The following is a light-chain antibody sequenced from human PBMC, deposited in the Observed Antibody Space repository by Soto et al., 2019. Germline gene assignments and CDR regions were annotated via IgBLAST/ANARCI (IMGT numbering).Light chain of an antibody. CDR2: STS. Sequence: DIQMTQSPSSVSASVGDRVTITCRASQDIGSWLVWYQQKPGKAPKLLIYSTSSLESGVPSRFRGSGSGTDFTLTVSSLQPEDFATYYCQQAHSLPLTFGGGTKLEIK. J-gene: IGKJ4*01. CDR3: QQAHSLPLT. V-gene: IGKV1D-12*01. CDR1: QDIGSW.